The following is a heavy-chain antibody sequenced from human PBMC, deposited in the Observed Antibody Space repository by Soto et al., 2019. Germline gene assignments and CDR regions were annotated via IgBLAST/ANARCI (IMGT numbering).Heavy chain of an antibody. CDR1: GYTFTSYD. CDR3: ARAVFGEFYYYYYMDV. D-gene: IGHD3-16*01. J-gene: IGHJ6*03. Sequence: ASVKVSCKASGYTFTSYDINWVRQATGQGLEWMGWMNPNSGNTGYAQKFQGRVTMTRNTSISTAYMELGSLRSEDTAVYYCARAVFGEFYYYYYMDVWGKGTTVTVSS. V-gene: IGHV1-8*01. CDR2: MNPNSGNT.